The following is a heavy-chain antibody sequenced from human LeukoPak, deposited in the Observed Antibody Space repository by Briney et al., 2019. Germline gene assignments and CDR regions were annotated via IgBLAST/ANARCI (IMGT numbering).Heavy chain of an antibody. J-gene: IGHJ4*02. V-gene: IGHV4-59*01. CDR2: IYCSGRT. CDR3: ARSDSSGYFPFDY. Sequence: KASETLSLTCTVSGGSISSYYWSWIRQPPGKGLEWIGYIYCSGRTNYNPSLKSRVTISVDTSKNQFSLKLSSVTAADTAVYYCARSDSSGYFPFDYWGQGTLVTVSS. D-gene: IGHD3-22*01. CDR1: GGSISSYY.